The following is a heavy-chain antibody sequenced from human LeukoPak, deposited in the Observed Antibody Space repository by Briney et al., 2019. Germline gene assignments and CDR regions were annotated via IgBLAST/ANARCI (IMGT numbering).Heavy chain of an antibody. D-gene: IGHD3-22*01. CDR2: IDHSGST. Sequence: PSETLSLTCTVSGYSISSGYYWGWIRQPPGKGLEWTGSIDHSGSTYYNPSLKSRITISVDTSKNQFSLKLSSVTAADTAVYYCARDGYYYDSSGYYIFDYWGQGTLVTVSS. J-gene: IGHJ4*02. CDR1: GYSISSGYY. V-gene: IGHV4-38-2*02. CDR3: ARDGYYYDSSGYYIFDY.